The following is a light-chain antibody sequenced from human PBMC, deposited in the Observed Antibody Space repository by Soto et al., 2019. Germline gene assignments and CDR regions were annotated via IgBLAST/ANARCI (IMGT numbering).Light chain of an antibody. J-gene: IGLJ2*01. CDR2: SNI. V-gene: IGLV1-44*01. CDR3: AAWDDSLNGPVV. Sequence: QSVLTQPASASGTPGQRVTISCSGSSSNIGSGNIYCYQQLPPATPTLLIYSNIKRPSGVPDRFSGAKSGTSASLAISGLQSEDEADYYCAAWDDSLNGPVVFGGGTQLTVL. CDR1: SSNIGSGN.